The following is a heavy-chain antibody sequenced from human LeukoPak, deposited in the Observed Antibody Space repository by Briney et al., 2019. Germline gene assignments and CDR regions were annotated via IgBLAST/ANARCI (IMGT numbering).Heavy chain of an antibody. V-gene: IGHV4-59*01. CDR3: ARDVSAGRWVFDY. CDR2: IYYSGST. D-gene: IGHD1-26*01. CDR1: GGSISSYY. Sequence: PSETLSLTCIVSGGSISSYYWSWIRQPPGKGLEWIGYIYYSGSTTYNPSLKSRVTISLQTSKKQFSLKLSSVTAADTAVYYCARDVSAGRWVFDYWGQGTLVTVSS. J-gene: IGHJ4*02.